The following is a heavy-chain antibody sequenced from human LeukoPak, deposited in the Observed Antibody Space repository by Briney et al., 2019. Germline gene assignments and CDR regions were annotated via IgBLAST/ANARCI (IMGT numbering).Heavy chain of an antibody. CDR3: VKWTNYYFAL. Sequence: PGGSLRLSCVVSGFSLSSHGMHWVRQAPGKGLEDVSAISSNGISTFYANSAKGRFTVSRDDSENTVYLQMGSLRAEDMAVYYCVKWTNYYFALWGRGTLVTVSS. CDR2: ISSNGIST. CDR1: GFSLSSHG. V-gene: IGHV3-64*01. D-gene: IGHD2-8*01. J-gene: IGHJ2*01.